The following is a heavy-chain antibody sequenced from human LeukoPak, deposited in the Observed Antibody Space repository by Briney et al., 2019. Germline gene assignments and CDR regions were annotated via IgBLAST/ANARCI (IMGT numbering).Heavy chain of an antibody. V-gene: IGHV3-7*01. D-gene: IGHD4-17*01. CDR2: IKPDGSET. Sequence: GGSLRLSCAASGFIFTNYWMSWARQAPGKGLEWVASIKPDGSETRYVDSLKGRFTIFRDNTKTSLLLHMNTLRAEDTAVYYCARYGLGDTFDVWGHGTVVTVSS. J-gene: IGHJ3*01. CDR3: ARYGLGDTFDV. CDR1: GFIFTNYW.